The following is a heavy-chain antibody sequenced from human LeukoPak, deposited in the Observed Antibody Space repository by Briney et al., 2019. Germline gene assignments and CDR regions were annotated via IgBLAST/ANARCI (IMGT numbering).Heavy chain of an antibody. J-gene: IGHJ3*02. D-gene: IGHD6-13*01. CDR2: ISSSSSYI. Sequence: GGSLRLSCAASGFTFSSYSMNWVRQAPGKGLEWVSSISSSSSYIYYADSVKGRFTISRDSAKDSLYLQMNSLRAEDTAVYYCAREGYSSDAFDIWGQGTMVTVSS. CDR3: AREGYSSDAFDI. V-gene: IGHV3-21*01. CDR1: GFTFSSYS.